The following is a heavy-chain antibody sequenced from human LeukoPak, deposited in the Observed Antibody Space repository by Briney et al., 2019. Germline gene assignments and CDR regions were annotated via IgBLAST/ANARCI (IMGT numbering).Heavy chain of an antibody. CDR3: ARERGSKCFDY. Sequence: GGSLRLSCAASGFTFSSYWMSWVRQAPGKGLEWVANIKQDGSEKYYVDSVKGRFTISRDNAKNSLYQQMNSLRAEDTAVYYCARERGSKCFDYWGQGTLVTVSS. CDR1: GFTFSSYW. V-gene: IGHV3-7*01. D-gene: IGHD3-10*01. CDR2: IKQDGSEK. J-gene: IGHJ4*02.